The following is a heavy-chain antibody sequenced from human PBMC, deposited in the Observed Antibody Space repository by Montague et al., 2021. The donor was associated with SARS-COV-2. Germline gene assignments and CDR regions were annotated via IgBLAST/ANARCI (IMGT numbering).Heavy chain of an antibody. D-gene: IGHD3-10*01. CDR1: GGSITSFS. CDR2: IYYSGST. J-gene: IGHJ4*02. Sequence: SETLSLTCSVSGGSITSFSWSWIRQPPGKGLEWIGSIYYSGSTYYNPSLKSRVTISVDTSKNQFSLKLSSVTAADTAVYYCARPPGGLLWFGEFDYWGQGTLVTVSS. V-gene: IGHV4-59*05. CDR3: ARPPGGLLWFGEFDY.